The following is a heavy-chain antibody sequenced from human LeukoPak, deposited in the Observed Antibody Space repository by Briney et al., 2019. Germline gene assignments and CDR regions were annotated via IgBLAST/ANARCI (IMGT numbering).Heavy chain of an antibody. CDR3: ARGWTTTTWYYFDY. Sequence: GESLKISYKGSGFSFTTYWIGWVRQMPGKGLEWMGIIYPGDSDTRYSPSFQGQVTISADKSISTAYLQWSSLKASDTAMYYCARGWTTTTWYYFDYWGQGTLVTVSS. CDR1: GFSFTTYW. CDR2: IYPGDSDT. D-gene: IGHD3/OR15-3a*01. J-gene: IGHJ4*02. V-gene: IGHV5-51*01.